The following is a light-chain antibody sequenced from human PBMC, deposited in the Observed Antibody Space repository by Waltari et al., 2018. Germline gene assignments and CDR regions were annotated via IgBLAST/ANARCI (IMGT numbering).Light chain of an antibody. CDR1: SGPLSTTSY. J-gene: IGLJ3*02. V-gene: IGLV8-61*01. Sequence: QTVVTKEPSLSVSPGGTVTLTCALSSGPLSTTSYATLYQQTPGQAPRTLVYKANARSSGVPDRFSGSILGNTAALTITGAQADDESDYYCALYMGSGIWVFGGGTRLTVL. CDR3: ALYMGSGIWV. CDR2: KAN.